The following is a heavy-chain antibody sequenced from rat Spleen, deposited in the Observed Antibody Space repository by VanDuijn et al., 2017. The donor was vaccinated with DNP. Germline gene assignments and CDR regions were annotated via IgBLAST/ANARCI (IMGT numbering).Heavy chain of an antibody. CDR1: GITFSNSG. V-gene: IGHV5-19*01. Sequence: EVQLVESGGDLVQPGRSLKLSCAASGITFSNSGMHWIRQAPTKGLEWVTSISPSGGGTYYRDSVKGRFTISRDNADHTLYLQMNSLRSEDTATYYCTRVGDYHDGGDGDVLDAWGQGTSVTVSS. CDR3: TRVGDYHDGGDGDVLDA. CDR2: ISPSGGGT. D-gene: IGHD1-12*02. J-gene: IGHJ4*01.